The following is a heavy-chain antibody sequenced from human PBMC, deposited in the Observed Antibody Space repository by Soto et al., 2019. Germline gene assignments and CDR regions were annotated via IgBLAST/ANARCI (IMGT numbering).Heavy chain of an antibody. CDR2: IWYDGSNK. CDR3: ARDGGGGSYSYFDY. CDR1: GFTFSSYG. Sequence: QVQLVESGGGVVQPGRSLRLSCAASGFTFSSYGMHWVRQAPGKGLEWVAVIWYDGSNKYYADSVKGRFTISRDNSKNTLYLQMNSLRAEDTAVYYCARDGGGGSYSYFDYWGQGTLVTVSS. J-gene: IGHJ4*02. V-gene: IGHV3-33*01. D-gene: IGHD1-26*01.